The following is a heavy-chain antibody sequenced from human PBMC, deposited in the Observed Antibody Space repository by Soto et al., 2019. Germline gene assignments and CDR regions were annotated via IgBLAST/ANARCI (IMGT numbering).Heavy chain of an antibody. D-gene: IGHD1-1*01. V-gene: IGHV3-11*01. CDR2: ISSNSGAI. Sequence: QVQLVESGGGLVKPGGSLRLSGAASRFTFSDYYMSWIRQAPGKGREWISSISSNSGAIFYADSVKGRFTISRDNAKNSLYLQMSSLRAEDTAVYYCARMFSRYDPLYYFDSWGQGTLVTVSS. CDR3: ARMFSRYDPLYYFDS. J-gene: IGHJ4*02. CDR1: RFTFSDYY.